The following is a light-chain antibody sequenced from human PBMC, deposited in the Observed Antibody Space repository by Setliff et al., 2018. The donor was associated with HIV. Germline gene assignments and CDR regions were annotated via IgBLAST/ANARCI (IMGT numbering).Light chain of an antibody. CDR2: YNR. J-gene: IGLJ1*01. CDR1: NIGSKT. V-gene: IGLV3-21*04. Sequence: SYELTQPHSVSVAPGQTARIPCGGNNIGSKTVHWYQQKPGQAPVVVIFYNRDRPSGIPERFSGSNSGNTATLTISRVEGGDEAAYYCQVWDNTNDHYVFGTGTKVTVL. CDR3: QVWDNTNDHYV.